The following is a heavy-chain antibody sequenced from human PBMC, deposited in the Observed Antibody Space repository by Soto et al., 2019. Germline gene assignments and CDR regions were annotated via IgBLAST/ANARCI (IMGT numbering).Heavy chain of an antibody. CDR2: IIPILGIA. J-gene: IGHJ4*01. D-gene: IGHD4-17*01. CDR1: GGTFSSYT. Sequence: ASVKVSCKASGGTFSSYTISWVRQAPGQGLEWMGRIIPILGIANYAQKFQGRVTITADKSTSTAYMELSSLRSEDSAVYFCATPRPYARLYYFDYWGQGTLVTVSS. V-gene: IGHV1-69*02. CDR3: ATPRPYARLYYFDY.